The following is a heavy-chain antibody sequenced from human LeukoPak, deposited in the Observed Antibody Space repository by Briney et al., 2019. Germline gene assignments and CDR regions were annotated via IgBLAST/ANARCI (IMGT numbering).Heavy chain of an antibody. J-gene: IGHJ6*03. Sequence: PSETLSLTCTVSGGSISSYYWSWIRQPAGKGLEWIGRIYTSGSTYYNPSLKSRVTISVDTSKNQFSLKLSSVTAADTAVYYCARERRHTYYYYMDVWGKGTTVTVSS. CDR1: GGSISSYY. CDR3: ARERRHTYYYYMDV. V-gene: IGHV4-4*07. CDR2: IYTSGST.